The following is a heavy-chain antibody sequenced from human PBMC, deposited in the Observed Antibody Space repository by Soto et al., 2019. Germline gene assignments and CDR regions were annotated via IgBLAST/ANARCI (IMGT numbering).Heavy chain of an antibody. Sequence: QLQESGPGLVKPSQTLSLTCTVSGGSISSGGYYWTWIRQHPGKGLEWIGRIFYSGTTNYNPSLKSRVTTSVDTSQNQFSLKLTSVTAADTAVYYCAKSTSLNAFDIWGQGTMVTVSA. CDR3: AKSTSLNAFDI. V-gene: IGHV4-31*03. CDR2: IFYSGTT. CDR1: GGSISSGGYY. J-gene: IGHJ3*02.